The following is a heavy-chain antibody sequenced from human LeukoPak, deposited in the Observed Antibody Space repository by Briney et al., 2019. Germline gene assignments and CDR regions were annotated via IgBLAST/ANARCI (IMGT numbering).Heavy chain of an antibody. CDR2: MSSSGSP. Sequence: SETLSLTCGVHGGSFSGYHWSWIRQPPGKGLEWIGYMSSSGSPNYNPSLKSRVTISVDTSNNQFSLKLISVTAADTAVYYCARRGPNSGSYSHFDLWGRGTLVTVSS. V-gene: IGHV4-59*01. CDR1: GGSFSGYH. D-gene: IGHD1-26*01. CDR3: ARRGPNSGSYSHFDL. J-gene: IGHJ2*01.